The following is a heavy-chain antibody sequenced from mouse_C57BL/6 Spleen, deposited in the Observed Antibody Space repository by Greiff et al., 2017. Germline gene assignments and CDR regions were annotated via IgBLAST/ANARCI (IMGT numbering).Heavy chain of an antibody. V-gene: IGHV5-6*01. CDR2: ISSGGSYT. Sequence: EVQLVESGGDLAKPGGSLKLSCAASGFTFSSYGMSWVRQTPDKRLEWVATISSGGSYTYYPDSVKGRITISRDNAKNTLYLQMSSLKSEDTAMYYWARRAYYSKGGYFDVWGTGTTVTVSS. D-gene: IGHD2-5*01. J-gene: IGHJ1*03. CDR3: ARRAYYSKGGYFDV. CDR1: GFTFSSYG.